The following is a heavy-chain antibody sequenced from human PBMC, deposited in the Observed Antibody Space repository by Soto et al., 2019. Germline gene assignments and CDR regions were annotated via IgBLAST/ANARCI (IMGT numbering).Heavy chain of an antibody. CDR3: ARDSEGANFFDY. Sequence: ASVKVSCKASGYTFTSYDINWVRQATGQGLEWMGWMNPNSGNTGYAQKFQGRVTMTTDTFTRTVYMEMRSLRSDDTAVYYCARDSEGANFFDYWGQGTQVTVSS. J-gene: IGHJ4*02. CDR2: MNPNSGNT. V-gene: IGHV1-8*01. CDR1: GYTFTSYD. D-gene: IGHD1-26*01.